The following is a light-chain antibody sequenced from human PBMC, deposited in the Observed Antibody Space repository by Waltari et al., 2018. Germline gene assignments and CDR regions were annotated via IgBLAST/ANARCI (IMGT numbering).Light chain of an antibody. CDR2: GAS. CDR1: QSVSRA. Sequence: EIVLTQSPGTLTLSLGERATVSCRASQSVSRALAWYQQKPGPAPRLLIYGASTRATGIPDRFSGSGSGTDFSLTINRLEPDDFAVYFCQHYLRLPVTFGQGTTVEI. CDR3: QHYLRLPVT. J-gene: IGKJ1*01. V-gene: IGKV3-20*01.